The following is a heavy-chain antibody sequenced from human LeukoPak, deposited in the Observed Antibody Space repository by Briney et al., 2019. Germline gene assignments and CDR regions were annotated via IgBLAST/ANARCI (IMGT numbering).Heavy chain of an antibody. CDR2: IIDSGNSI. D-gene: IGHD1-26*01. CDR3: AKDPIFSGSYGVFDY. J-gene: IGHJ4*02. CDR1: GFTFSDFY. Sequence: GGSLRLSCAASGFTFSDFYMTWIRQAPGKGLEWVSTIIDSGNSIYYADSAEGRFTISRDNSKNTLYLQMNSLRAGDMAVYYCAKDPIFSGSYGVFDYWGLGTLVTVSS. V-gene: IGHV3-23*01.